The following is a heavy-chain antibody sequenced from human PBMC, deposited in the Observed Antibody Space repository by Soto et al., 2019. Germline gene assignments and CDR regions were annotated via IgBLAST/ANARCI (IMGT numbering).Heavy chain of an antibody. V-gene: IGHV4-59*01. CDR1: GGSISSYY. Sequence: SETLSLTCTVSGGSISSYYWSWIRQPPGKGLEWIGYIYYSGNTNYNPSLKSRVTMSVNTSKNQFSLKLSSVTAADTALYYCARVHFYGSGNYFDFWGQGTLVTVSS. D-gene: IGHD3-10*01. J-gene: IGHJ4*02. CDR2: IYYSGNT. CDR3: ARVHFYGSGNYFDF.